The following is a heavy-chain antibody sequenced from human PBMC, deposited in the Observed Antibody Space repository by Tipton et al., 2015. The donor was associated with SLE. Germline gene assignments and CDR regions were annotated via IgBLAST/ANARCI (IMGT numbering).Heavy chain of an antibody. D-gene: IGHD2/OR15-2a*01. J-gene: IGHJ4*02. CDR3: AGELLDYFDF. Sequence: SLRLSCVASGFSFGNYVMHWVRQAPGKGLEWVALIWYDGSYDYYADSVKGRFTISRDPSKNTVYLQMNSLRAEDTAVYYCAGELLDYFDFWGQGTLVTVSS. V-gene: IGHV3-33*08. CDR1: GFSFGNYV. CDR2: IWYDGSYD.